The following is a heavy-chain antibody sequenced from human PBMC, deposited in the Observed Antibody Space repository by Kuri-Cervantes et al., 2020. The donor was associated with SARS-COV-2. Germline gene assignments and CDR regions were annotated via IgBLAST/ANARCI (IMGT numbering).Heavy chain of an antibody. J-gene: IGHJ5*02. Sequence: ASVKVSCKASGYTFTSYDISRVRQAPGQGLEWMGWISAYNGNTNYAQKLQGRVTMTTDTSPSTAYMELRSLRSDDTAVYYCARGHPRYCSGGSCGGGGANWFDLWGQGTLVTVSS. CDR3: ARGHPRYCSGGSCGGGGANWFDL. CDR1: GYTFTSYD. V-gene: IGHV1-18*01. CDR2: ISAYNGNT. D-gene: IGHD2-15*01.